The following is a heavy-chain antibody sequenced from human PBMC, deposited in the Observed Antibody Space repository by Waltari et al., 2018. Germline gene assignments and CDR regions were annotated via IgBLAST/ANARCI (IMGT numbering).Heavy chain of an antibody. CDR3: SGGEVTGTDF. V-gene: IGHV3-73*01. CDR2: IRREPYNYAT. CDR1: GFSFSGSS. J-gene: IGHJ4*02. Sequence: EVQVVESGGGLVQPGGSLKLPCATSGFSFSGSSIHWVRQTSGKGLEVVGRIRREPYNYATAYSASVKGRFTISRDDSKNTAFLQMNSLMTEDTAVYYCSGGEVTGTDFWGQGTLVTVSS. D-gene: IGHD6-19*01.